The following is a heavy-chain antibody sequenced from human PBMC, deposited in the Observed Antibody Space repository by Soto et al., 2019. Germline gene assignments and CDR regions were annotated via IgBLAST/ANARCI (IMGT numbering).Heavy chain of an antibody. CDR1: GFTFSNYA. CDR3: AKAQRYSSSWSVAPLYYFDF. D-gene: IGHD6-13*01. V-gene: IGHV3-23*01. Sequence: GGSPRLSCAASGFTFSNYAMSWVRQAPGKGLEWVSGITGSGDTTYYADSVKGRFTFSRDTSKNTLFLQMNSLRVEDTAVYYCAKAQRYSSSWSVAPLYYFDFWGQGTLVTVSS. J-gene: IGHJ4*02. CDR2: ITGSGDTT.